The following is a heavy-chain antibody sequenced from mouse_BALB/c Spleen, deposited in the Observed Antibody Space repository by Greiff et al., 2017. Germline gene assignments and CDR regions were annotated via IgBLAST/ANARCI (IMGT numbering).Heavy chain of an antibody. J-gene: IGHJ2*01. CDR2: ISSGSSTI. CDR3: ARSGLTGYYFDY. D-gene: IGHD4-1*01. CDR1: GFTFSSFG. V-gene: IGHV5-17*02. Sequence: DVKLVESGGGLVQPGGSRKLSCAASGFTFSSFGMHWVRQAPEKGLEWVAYISSGSSTIYYADTVKGRFTISRDNPKNTLFLQMTSLRSEDTAMYYCARSGLTGYYFDYWGQGTTLTVSS.